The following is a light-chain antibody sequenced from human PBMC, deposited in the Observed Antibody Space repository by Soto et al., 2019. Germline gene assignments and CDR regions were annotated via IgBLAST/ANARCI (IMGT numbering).Light chain of an antibody. V-gene: IGKV1-39*01. J-gene: IGKJ4*01. CDR1: QTISDY. CDR2: VTS. CDR3: QQSNSSPPT. Sequence: DIQLTQSPPSLSASVFERVTITCRASQTISDYLHWYQQKPGKAPTLLIYVTSSLQTGVPPRFSGSGSGTEFTLTISSLQPEDFATYFCQQSNSSPPTFGGGTKVDI.